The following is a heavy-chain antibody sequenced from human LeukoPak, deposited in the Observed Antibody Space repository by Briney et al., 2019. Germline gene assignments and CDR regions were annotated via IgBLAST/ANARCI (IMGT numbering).Heavy chain of an antibody. V-gene: IGHV4-34*01. CDR3: ARGIVLVPAAKEYFEL. J-gene: IGHJ2*01. CDR2: INHSGST. CDR1: GGSFSDYY. Sequence: SETLSLTCAVYGGSFSDYYWSWIRQPPGKGLEWIGEINHSGSTNYNPSLKSRVTISVDTSKNQFSLKLSSVTAADTAVYYCARGIVLVPAAKEYFELWGRGTLVTVSS. D-gene: IGHD2-2*01.